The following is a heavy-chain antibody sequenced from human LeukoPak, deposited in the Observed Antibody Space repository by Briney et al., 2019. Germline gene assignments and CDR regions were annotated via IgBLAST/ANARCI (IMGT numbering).Heavy chain of an antibody. V-gene: IGHV3-21*04. Sequence: KSGGSLRLSCAASGFTFTDYSMNWVRQAPGKGLEWVSSISSSSSYIYYADSVKGRFTISRDNSKNTLYLQMNSLRAEDTAVYYCAKDLFGRTRSSSWPLYFDYWGQGTLVTVSS. CDR2: ISSSSSYI. D-gene: IGHD6-13*01. J-gene: IGHJ4*02. CDR3: AKDLFGRTRSSSWPLYFDY. CDR1: GFTFTDYS.